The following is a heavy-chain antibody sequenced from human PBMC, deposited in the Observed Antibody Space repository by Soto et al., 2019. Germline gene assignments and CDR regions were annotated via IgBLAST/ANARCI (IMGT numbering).Heavy chain of an antibody. CDR3: AKPYCVFTSCLDNWFDP. D-gene: IGHD2-2*01. V-gene: IGHV1-3*01. Sequence: ASVKVSCKASGYTFTSYAMHWVRQAPGQRLEWMGWINAGNGNTKYSQKFQGRVTITRDTSASTAYMELNSLRPEDTAVYYCAKPYCVFTSCLDNWFDPWGQGTLVTVSS. CDR2: INAGNGNT. CDR1: GYTFTSYA. J-gene: IGHJ5*02.